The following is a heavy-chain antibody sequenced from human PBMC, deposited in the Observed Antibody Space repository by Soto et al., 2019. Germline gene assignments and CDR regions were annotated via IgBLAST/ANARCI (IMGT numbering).Heavy chain of an antibody. CDR2: IYYSGST. D-gene: IGHD3-16*01. J-gene: IGHJ5*02. V-gene: IGHV4-30-4*01. CDR3: ASGHPTGGGCFDP. CDR1: GGSISSGDYY. Sequence: LSLTCTVSGGSISSGDYYWSWIRQPPGKGLEWIGYIYYSGSTYYNPSLKSRVTISVDTSKNQFSLKLSSVTAADTAVYYCASGHPTGGGCFDPWGQRTLVTVSS.